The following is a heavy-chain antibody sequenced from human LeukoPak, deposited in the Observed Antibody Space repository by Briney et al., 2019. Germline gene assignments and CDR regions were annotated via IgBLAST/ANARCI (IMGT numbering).Heavy chain of an antibody. D-gene: IGHD3-22*01. J-gene: IGHJ4*02. CDR3: ARAYYHDSSDYYFPLDY. V-gene: IGHV1-69*06. CDR1: GGTFSSYA. Sequence: GASVKVSCKASGGTFSSYAISWVRQAPGQGLEWMGGIIPIFGTANYAQKFQGRVTITADKSTSTAYMELSSLRSEDTAVYYCARAYYHDSSDYYFPLDYWGQGTLVTVSS. CDR2: IIPIFGTA.